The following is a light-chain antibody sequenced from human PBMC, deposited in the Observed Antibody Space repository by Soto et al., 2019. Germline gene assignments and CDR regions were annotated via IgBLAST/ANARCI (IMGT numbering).Light chain of an antibody. Sequence: DIQMTPSPSSLSASVGDRVTITCQASQDISNYLNWYQQKPGKAPKILIYDASLLEAGVPSRFSGGGSGTHFTLTISSLQAEDVATYYCQQFDNLPLTFGGGTKVEIK. CDR1: QDISNY. V-gene: IGKV1-33*01. CDR3: QQFDNLPLT. CDR2: DAS. J-gene: IGKJ4*01.